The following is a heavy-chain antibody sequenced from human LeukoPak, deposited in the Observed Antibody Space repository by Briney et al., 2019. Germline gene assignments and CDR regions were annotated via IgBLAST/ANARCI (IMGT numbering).Heavy chain of an antibody. V-gene: IGHV3-23*01. Sequence: GSLRLSCAASGFTFSSYAMSWVRQAPGKGLEWASAISASGDVTFHADPVKGRFTISRDNSKNTLYLQMNSLRAEDTAKYYCAKSLLTTASGTGRAFDIWGQGTMVTVSS. CDR1: GFTFSSYA. D-gene: IGHD1-26*01. CDR3: AKSLLTTASGTGRAFDI. J-gene: IGHJ3*02. CDR2: ISASGDVT.